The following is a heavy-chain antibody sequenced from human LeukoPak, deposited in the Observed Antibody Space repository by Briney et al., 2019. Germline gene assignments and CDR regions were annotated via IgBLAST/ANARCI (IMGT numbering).Heavy chain of an antibody. V-gene: IGHV1-69*13. CDR2: IIPIFGTA. CDR1: GGTFSSYA. D-gene: IGHD3-22*01. Sequence: SVKVSCKASGGTFSSYAISWVRQAPGQGLEWMGGIIPIFGTANYAQKFQGRVTITADESTSTAYMELSSLRSEDTAVYYCARALTYYYDSSGSFDYWGQGTLVTVSS. J-gene: IGHJ4*02. CDR3: ARALTYYYDSSGSFDY.